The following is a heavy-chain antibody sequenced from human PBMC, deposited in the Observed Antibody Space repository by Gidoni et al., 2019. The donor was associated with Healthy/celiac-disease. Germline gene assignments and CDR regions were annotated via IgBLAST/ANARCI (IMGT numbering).Heavy chain of an antibody. Sequence: QVQLVESVGGVVQPGRSLRLSCAAPGFTFSSYGMHWVRQAPGKGLEWVAVISYDGSNKYYADSVKGRFTISRDNSKNTLYLQMNSLRAEDTAVYYCAKELGYSYGYFDYWGQGTLVTVSS. J-gene: IGHJ4*02. CDR3: AKELGYSYGYFDY. CDR2: ISYDGSNK. D-gene: IGHD5-18*01. CDR1: GFTFSSYG. V-gene: IGHV3-30*18.